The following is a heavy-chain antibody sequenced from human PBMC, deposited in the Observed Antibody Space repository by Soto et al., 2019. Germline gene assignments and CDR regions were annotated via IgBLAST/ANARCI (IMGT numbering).Heavy chain of an antibody. CDR2: INPNSGGT. CDR1: GYTFTGYY. V-gene: IGHV1-2*04. D-gene: IGHD3-10*01. Sequence: ASVKVSCKASGYTFTGYYMHWVRQAHGQGLEWMGWINPNSGGTNYAQKFQGWVTMTRDTSISTAYMELSRLRSDDTAVYYCARGPQRGGSGAFDIWGQGTMVTVSS. J-gene: IGHJ3*02. CDR3: ARGPQRGGSGAFDI.